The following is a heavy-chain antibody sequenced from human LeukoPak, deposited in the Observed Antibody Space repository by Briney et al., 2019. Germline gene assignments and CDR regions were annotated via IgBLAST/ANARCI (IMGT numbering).Heavy chain of an antibody. J-gene: IGHJ6*02. CDR2: INHSGST. V-gene: IGHV4-34*01. CDR1: GGSFSGYY. CDR3: ASPNPGGQLVYYYGMDV. Sequence: SETLSLTCAVYGGSFSGYYWSWIRQPPEKGLEWIGEINHSGSTNYSPSLKSRVTISVDTSKNQFSLKLISVTAADTAVYYCASPNPGGQLVYYYGMDVWGQGTTVTVSS. D-gene: IGHD6-6*01.